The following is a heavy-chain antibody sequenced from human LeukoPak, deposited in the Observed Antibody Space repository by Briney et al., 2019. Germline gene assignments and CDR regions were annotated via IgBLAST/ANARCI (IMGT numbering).Heavy chain of an antibody. Sequence: SGGSLRLSCAASGFTFSSYEMNWVRQAPGKGLEWVSYISSSGSTIYYADSVKGRFTIYRDNAKNSLYLQMNSLRAEDTAVYYCAREATSCSSTSCSNYYYYGMDVWGKGTTVTVSS. CDR1: GFTFSSYE. D-gene: IGHD2-2*01. CDR2: ISSSGSTI. CDR3: AREATSCSSTSCSNYYYYGMDV. J-gene: IGHJ6*04. V-gene: IGHV3-48*03.